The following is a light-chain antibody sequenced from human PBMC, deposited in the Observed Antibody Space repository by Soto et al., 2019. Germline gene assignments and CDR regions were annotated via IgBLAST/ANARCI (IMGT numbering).Light chain of an antibody. V-gene: IGKV1-5*03. Sequence: DIQMAQSPSTLSASVGDRVTITCRASQSIGPALAWYQQKPGKAPNLLIYRASNLESGVPSRFSGSGSGTEFTLAISSLQPDDFATYYCQQYHIFLTFGQGTKVDIK. CDR2: RAS. J-gene: IGKJ2*01. CDR3: QQYHIFLT. CDR1: QSIGPA.